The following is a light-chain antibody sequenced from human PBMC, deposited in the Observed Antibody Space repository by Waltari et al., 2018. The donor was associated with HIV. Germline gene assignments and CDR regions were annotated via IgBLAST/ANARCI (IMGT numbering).Light chain of an antibody. CDR3: QSADTSDAYV. V-gene: IGLV3-25*03. CDR1: ALEKKS. CDR2: RDK. Sequence: SYELTQTPSVSVSPGQTARITCSGDALEKKSAYWYQQKHGQAPVLVIYRDKERPSGIPERFSGSSSGTTVTLTISGVQAEDEADYYCQSADTSDAYVFGTGTKVTVL. J-gene: IGLJ1*01.